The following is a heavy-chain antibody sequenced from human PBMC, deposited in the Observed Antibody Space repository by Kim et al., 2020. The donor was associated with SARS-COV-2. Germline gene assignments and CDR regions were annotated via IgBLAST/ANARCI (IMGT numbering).Heavy chain of an antibody. D-gene: IGHD5-12*01. CDR3: TTVIEVVVATIRDY. Sequence: GGSLRLSCAASGFTFSNAWMSWVRQAPGKGLEWVGRIKSKTDGGTTDCAAPVKGRFTISRDDSKNTLYLQMNSLKTEDTAVYYCTTVIEVVVATIRDYWGQGTLVTVSS. J-gene: IGHJ4*02. CDR2: IKSKTDGGTT. CDR1: GFTFSNAW. V-gene: IGHV3-15*01.